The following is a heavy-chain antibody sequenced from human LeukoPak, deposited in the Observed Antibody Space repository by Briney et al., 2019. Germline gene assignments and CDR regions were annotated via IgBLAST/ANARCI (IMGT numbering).Heavy chain of an antibody. CDR3: ARVRAKSSSWYNWFDP. CDR2: ISAYNGNT. J-gene: IGHJ5*02. CDR1: GYTFTSYG. Sequence: ASVKVSCKASGYTFTSYGISWVRQAPGQGLEWMGWISAYNGNTNYAQKLQDRVTITTDTSTSTAYMELSRLRSDDTAVYYCARVRAKSSSWYNWFDPWGQGTLVTVSS. V-gene: IGHV1-18*01. D-gene: IGHD6-13*01.